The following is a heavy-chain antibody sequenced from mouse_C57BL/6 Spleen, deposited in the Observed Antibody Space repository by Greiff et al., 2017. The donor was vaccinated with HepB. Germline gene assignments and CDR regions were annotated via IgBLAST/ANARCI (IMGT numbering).Heavy chain of an antibody. D-gene: IGHD2-4*01. CDR1: GFSLTSYG. V-gene: IGHV2-6*03. Sequence: VQVVESGPGLVAPSQRLSITCTVSGFSLTSYGVHWVRQPPGKGLEWLVVIWSDGSTTYNSALKSRLSISKDNSKSQVFLKMNSLQTDDTAMYYCARDDYDGNYFDYWGQGTTLTVSS. J-gene: IGHJ2*01. CDR3: ARDDYDGNYFDY. CDR2: IWSDGST.